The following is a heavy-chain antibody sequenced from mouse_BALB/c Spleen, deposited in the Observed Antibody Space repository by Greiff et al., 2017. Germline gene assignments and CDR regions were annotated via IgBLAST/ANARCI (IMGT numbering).Heavy chain of an antibody. J-gene: IGHJ4*01. CDR1: GFTFSSYA. CDR2: ISSGGSYT. Sequence: EVQGVESGGGLVKPGGSLKLSCAASGFTFSSYAMSWVRQSPEKRLEWVAEISSGGSYTYYPDTVTGRFTISRDNAKNTLYLEMSSLRSEDTAMYYCARNYGRAMDYWGQGTSVTVSS. V-gene: IGHV5-9-4*01. D-gene: IGHD1-1*02. CDR3: ARNYGRAMDY.